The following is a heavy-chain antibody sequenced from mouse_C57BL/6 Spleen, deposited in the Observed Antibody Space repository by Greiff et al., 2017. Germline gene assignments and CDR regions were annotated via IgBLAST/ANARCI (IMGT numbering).Heavy chain of an antibody. CDR2: INPYNGGT. CDR3: AHGSFPREDC. CDR1: GYTFTDYY. V-gene: IGHV1-19*01. D-gene: IGHD1-1*01. J-gene: IGHJ2*01. Sequence: EVQLQQSGPVLVKPGASVKMSCKASGYTFTDYYMNWVKQSHGKSLEWIGVINPYNGGTSYNQKFKGKATLTVDKSSSTAYMELDSLTSEDSAVYYCAHGSFPREDCWGQGTTLTVSS.